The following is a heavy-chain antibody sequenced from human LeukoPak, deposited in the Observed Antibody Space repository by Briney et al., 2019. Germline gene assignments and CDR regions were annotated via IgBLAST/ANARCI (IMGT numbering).Heavy chain of an antibody. CDR2: INHSGST. V-gene: IGHV4-34*01. J-gene: IGHJ6*02. CDR1: GGSSSGYY. CDR3: ARGPFRDSSGYYYERYYYGMDV. D-gene: IGHD3-22*01. Sequence: SETLSLTCAVYGGSSSGYYWSWIRQPPGKGLEWIGEINHSGSTNYNPSLKSRVTISVDTSKNQFSLKLSSVTAADTAVYYCARGPFRDSSGYYYERYYYGMDVWGQGTTVTVSS.